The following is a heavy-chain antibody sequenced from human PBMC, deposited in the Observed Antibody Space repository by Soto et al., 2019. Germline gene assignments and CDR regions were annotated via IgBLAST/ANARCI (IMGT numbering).Heavy chain of an antibody. V-gene: IGHV2-5*02. CDR3: AHTNYDILTGYYPRIYFHH. D-gene: IGHD3-9*01. J-gene: IGHJ1*01. CDR1: GFSLSTSGVG. CDR2: IYWDDNK. Sequence: QITLKESGPTLVKPTQTLTLTCTFSGFSLSTSGVGVGWIRQPPEKALEWLALIYWDDNKRYSPSLKSRLTITKDTSKSQVVLTITNMDPVDTGTYYCAHTNYDILTGYYPRIYFHHWGQGTLVTVSS.